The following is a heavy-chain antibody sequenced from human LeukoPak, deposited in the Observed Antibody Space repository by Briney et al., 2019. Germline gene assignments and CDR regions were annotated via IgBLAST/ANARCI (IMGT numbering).Heavy chain of an antibody. J-gene: IGHJ4*02. CDR2: IIPIFGTA. CDR1: GYTFTGYY. D-gene: IGHD1-20*01. Sequence: GASVKVSCKASGYTFTGYYMHWVRQAPGQGLEWMGGIIPIFGTANYAQRFQGRVTITADESTSTAYMELSSLRSEDTAVYYCARVTRYNSRILDYWGQGTLVTVSS. V-gene: IGHV1-69*13. CDR3: ARVTRYNSRILDY.